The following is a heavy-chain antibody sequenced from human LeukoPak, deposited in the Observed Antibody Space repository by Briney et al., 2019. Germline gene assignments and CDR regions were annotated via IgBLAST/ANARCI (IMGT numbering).Heavy chain of an antibody. CDR3: ARHTNQPKYSSSPLDY. Sequence: GESLKISCKGSGYSFTSYWIGWVRQMPGKGLEWMGIIYPGDSDTRYSPSFQGQVTISADKSISTAYLQWSSLKASDTAMYYCARHTNQPKYSSSPLDYWGQGTLVTVSS. CDR1: GYSFTSYW. D-gene: IGHD6-6*01. CDR2: IYPGDSDT. J-gene: IGHJ4*02. V-gene: IGHV5-51*01.